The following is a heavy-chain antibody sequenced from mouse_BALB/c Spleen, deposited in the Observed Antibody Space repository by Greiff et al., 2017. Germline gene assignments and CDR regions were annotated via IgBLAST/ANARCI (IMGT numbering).Heavy chain of an antibody. D-gene: IGHD1-1*01. J-gene: IGHJ1*01. CDR2: ILPGSGST. CDR1: GYTFSSYW. Sequence: VQLQQSGAELMKPGASVKISCKATGYTFSSYWIEWVKQRPGHGLEWIGEILPGSGSTNYNEKFKGKATFTADTSSNTAYMQLSSLTSEDSAVYYCARGGYYGSSPYWYFDVWGAGTTVTVSS. V-gene: IGHV1-9*01. CDR3: ARGGYYGSSPYWYFDV.